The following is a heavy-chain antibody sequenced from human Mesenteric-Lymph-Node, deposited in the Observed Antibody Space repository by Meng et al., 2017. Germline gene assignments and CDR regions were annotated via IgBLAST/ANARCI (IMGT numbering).Heavy chain of an antibody. V-gene: IGHV4-34*02. CDR1: GGSFSDYY. D-gene: IGHD2-15*01. Sequence: EQLQHWGSGLLRPSQPLSLTWVVYGGSFSDYYWHWIRQAPGKGLEWIGEINYRGTSHYNPSLKSRVTVSVDTSKNQFSLNLSSVTAADAAVYYCLLAVVDRTNTFNYWGHGTLVTVSS. CDR2: INYRGTS. CDR3: LLAVVDRTNTFNY. J-gene: IGHJ4*01.